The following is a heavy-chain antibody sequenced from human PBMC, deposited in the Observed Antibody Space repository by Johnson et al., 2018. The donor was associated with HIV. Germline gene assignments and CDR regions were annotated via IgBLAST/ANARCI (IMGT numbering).Heavy chain of an antibody. CDR3: AKWQGSSGAFDI. V-gene: IGHV3-30*02. J-gene: IGHJ3*02. CDR1: GFTFSSHG. Sequence: VQLVESGGGVVQPGGSLRLSCAASGFTFSSHGMHWVRQAPGKGLEWVAFIRYDGRNKFYGDSVKGRFTISRDNSTNTLYLQMNSLRGEDTAVYYCAKWQGSSGAFDIWGQGTMVTVSS. CDR2: IRYDGRNK. D-gene: IGHD2-15*01.